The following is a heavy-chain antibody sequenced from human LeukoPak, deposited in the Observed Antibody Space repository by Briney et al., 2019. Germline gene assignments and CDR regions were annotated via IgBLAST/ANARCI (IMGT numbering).Heavy chain of an antibody. CDR3: ARGRYYFDY. V-gene: IGHV4-59*08. CDR1: GASINSHF. Sequence: SETLSLTCTVSGASINSHFWSSIRQSPGKGLEWVGSIYYTGSSNYNPSLESRVTISVDTSKNQFSLKLSSVTAADTAVYYCARGRYYFDYWGQGTLVTVSS. CDR2: IYYTGSS. J-gene: IGHJ4*02.